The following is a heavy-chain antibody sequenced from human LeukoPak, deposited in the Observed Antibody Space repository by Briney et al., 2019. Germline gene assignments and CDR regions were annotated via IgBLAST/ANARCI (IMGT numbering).Heavy chain of an antibody. D-gene: IGHD6-13*01. V-gene: IGHV3-21*01. J-gene: IGHJ6*04. CDR1: TFTFSRYS. Sequence: GGSLRLSCAASTFTFSRYSMNWVRQAPGKGLEWVSSISSSGNYIYYADSVKGRFTVSRDNAENSLYLQMNSLRAEDTAVYYCARDIDSSTGASGTYYYYYGMDVWGNGTTVTVSS. CDR2: ISSSGNYI. CDR3: ARDIDSSTGASGTYYYYYGMDV.